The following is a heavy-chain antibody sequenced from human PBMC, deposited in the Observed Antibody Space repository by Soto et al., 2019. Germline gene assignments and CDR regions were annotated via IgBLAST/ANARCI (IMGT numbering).Heavy chain of an antibody. Sequence: QMQLQQWGTGLLTPSETLSLTCAVYRGALSGYSWNWIRQPPGKGLEWIGEINYSEDTYPTYNPSLKSRVTISADRTNNQFFLRLTSVTAADTAVYYSARDHDYVWGSHRIWLGPWGQGTPVIVSS. CDR2: INYSEDTYP. J-gene: IGHJ5*02. D-gene: IGHD3-16*01. V-gene: IGHV4-34*01. CDR1: RGALSGYS. CDR3: ARDHDYVWGSHRIWLGP.